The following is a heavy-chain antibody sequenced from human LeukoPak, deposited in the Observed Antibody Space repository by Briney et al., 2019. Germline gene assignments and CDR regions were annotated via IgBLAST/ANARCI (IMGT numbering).Heavy chain of an antibody. CDR1: GYTFTSYG. CDR3: ARSSYDFWSAPLGY. Sequence: ASVKVSCKASGYTFTSYGISWVRQAPGQGLEWMGWISAYNGNTSYAQKLQGRVTMTTDTSTSTAYMELRSLRSDDTAVYYCARSSYDFWSAPLGYWGQGTLVTVSS. CDR2: ISAYNGNT. D-gene: IGHD3-3*01. J-gene: IGHJ4*02. V-gene: IGHV1-18*01.